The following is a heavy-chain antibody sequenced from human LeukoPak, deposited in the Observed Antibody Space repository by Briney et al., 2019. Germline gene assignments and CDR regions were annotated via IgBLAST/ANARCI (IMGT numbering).Heavy chain of an antibody. J-gene: IGHJ4*02. D-gene: IGHD6-19*01. CDR3: ARDRGSGWPFDY. Sequence: GASVKLSCKASGGTFSSYAISWVRQAPGQGLEWMGGIIPIFGTANYAQKFQGRVTITADESTSTAYMELSSLRSEDTAVYYCARDRGSGWPFDYWGQGTLVTVSS. CDR1: GGTFSSYA. V-gene: IGHV1-69*13. CDR2: IIPIFGTA.